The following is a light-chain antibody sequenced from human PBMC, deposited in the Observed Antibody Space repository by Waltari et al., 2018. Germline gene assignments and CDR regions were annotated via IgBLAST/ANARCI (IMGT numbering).Light chain of an antibody. CDR2: LTH. CDR1: ISHIRTHY. V-gene: IGLV1-47*01. J-gene: IGLJ2*01. CDR3: ATRDEGPTVV. Sequence: QSVLTQPPSASGTPGPRVTISCSGSISHIRTHYLYWYQQLPGTAPKLLIYLTHQRPSGVPDRFSASKSGTSASLAISGLRFEDEADYYCATRDEGPTVVFGGGTKLTVL.